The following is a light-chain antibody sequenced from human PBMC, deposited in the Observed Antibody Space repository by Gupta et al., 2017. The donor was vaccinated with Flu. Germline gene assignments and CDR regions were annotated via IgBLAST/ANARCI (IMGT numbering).Light chain of an antibody. J-gene: IGKJ1*01. V-gene: IGKV3-20*01. CDR2: GAS. Sequence: IVLTQSPGTLSLPPGERATLSCRTSQSLSSSFLAWYQQKPGQAPRLLIYGASNRATGIPHRFSGSGSGTDFTLTISRLEPEDFAVYYCQQYGSSFRTFGPGTKVEIK. CDR3: QQYGSSFRT. CDR1: QSLSSSF.